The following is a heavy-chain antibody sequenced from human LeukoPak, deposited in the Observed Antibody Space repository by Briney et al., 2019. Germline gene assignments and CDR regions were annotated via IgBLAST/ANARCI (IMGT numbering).Heavy chain of an antibody. CDR3: ARLNRVYDAFDI. CDR1: GFTFSSYS. J-gene: IGHJ3*02. V-gene: IGHV3-21*04. Sequence: GGSLRLSCAASGFTFSSYSMNWVRQAPGKGLEWVSSISSSSSYIYYADSVKGRFTISRDNAKNSLYLQMNSLRAEDTAVYYCARLNRVYDAFDIWGQGTMVTVSS. CDR2: ISSSSSYI. D-gene: IGHD6-13*01.